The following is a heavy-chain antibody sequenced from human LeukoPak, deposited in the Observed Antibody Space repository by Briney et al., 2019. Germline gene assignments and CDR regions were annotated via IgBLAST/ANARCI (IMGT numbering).Heavy chain of an antibody. CDR1: GDSVSSNSAA. CDR3: ASLRGVVVPAARLQHPGRDYYYYYMDV. CDR2: TYYRSKWYN. Sequence: SQTLSLTCAISGDSVSSNSAAWNWIRQSPSRGLEWLGRTYYRSKWYNDYAVSVKSRITINPDTSKNQFSLQLNSVTPEDTAVYYCASLRGVVVPAARLQHPGRDYYYYYMDVWGKGTTVTVSS. V-gene: IGHV6-1*01. J-gene: IGHJ6*03. D-gene: IGHD2-2*01.